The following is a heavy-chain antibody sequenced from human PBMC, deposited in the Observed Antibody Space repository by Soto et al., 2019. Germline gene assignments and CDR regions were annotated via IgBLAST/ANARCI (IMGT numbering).Heavy chain of an antibody. CDR3: AKSLGYSSSYGIDY. Sequence: EVQLLESGGGLVQPGGSLRLSCAASGFIFTNYAMSWVRQAPGKVLEWVSASSGSGGSTYYADSVKGRFTISRDNSKNTLYLQMNSLRAEDTAVYYCAKSLGYSSSYGIDYWGQGTLVTVSS. CDR2: SSGSGGST. V-gene: IGHV3-23*01. CDR1: GFIFTNYA. D-gene: IGHD6-6*01. J-gene: IGHJ4*02.